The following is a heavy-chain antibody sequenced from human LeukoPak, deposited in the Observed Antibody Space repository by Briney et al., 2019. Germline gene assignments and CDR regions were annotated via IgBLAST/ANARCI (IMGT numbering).Heavy chain of an antibody. CDR2: MYHSGST. V-gene: IGHV4-38-2*02. CDR1: NYSISTDYY. D-gene: IGHD3-10*01. CDR3: ARDRYYGSGSYYN. J-gene: IGHJ4*02. Sequence: SETLSLTCTVSNYSISTDYYWGWIRQPPGKGLEWIGTMYHSGSTYYNPSLKSRVTISVDTSKNQFSLKLSSVTAADTAVYYCARDRYYGSGSYYNWGQGTLVNVSS.